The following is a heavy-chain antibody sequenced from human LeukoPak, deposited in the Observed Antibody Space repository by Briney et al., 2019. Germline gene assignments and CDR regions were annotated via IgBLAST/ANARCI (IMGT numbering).Heavy chain of an antibody. J-gene: IGHJ3*02. Sequence: GGSLRLSCAASGFTSSSYAMHWVRQAPGKGLEWVAVISYDGSNKYYADSVKGRFTISRDNSKNTLYLQMNSLRAEDTAVYYCAREEPRYGDSYSPDAFDIWGQGTMVTVSS. CDR1: GFTSSSYA. CDR3: AREEPRYGDSYSPDAFDI. D-gene: IGHD4-17*01. CDR2: ISYDGSNK. V-gene: IGHV3-30-3*01.